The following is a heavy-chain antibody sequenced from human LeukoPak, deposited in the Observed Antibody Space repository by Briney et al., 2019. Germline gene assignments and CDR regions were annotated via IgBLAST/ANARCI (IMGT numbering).Heavy chain of an antibody. CDR1: GYSISSGYY. CDR3: ARDHSSSWYKDYYYGMDV. D-gene: IGHD6-13*01. J-gene: IGHJ6*02. V-gene: IGHV4-38-2*02. CDR2: IYHSGST. Sequence: SETLSLTCTVSGYSISSGYYWGWIRQPPGKGLEWIGSIYHSGSTYYNPSLKSRVTISVDTSKNQFSLKLNSVTAADTAVYYCARDHSSSWYKDYYYGMDVWGQGTTVTVSS.